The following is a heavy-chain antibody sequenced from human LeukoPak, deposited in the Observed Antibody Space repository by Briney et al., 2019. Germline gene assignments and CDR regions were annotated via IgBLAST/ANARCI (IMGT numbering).Heavy chain of an antibody. V-gene: IGHV1-2*02. CDR3: AREGDSSGYWGYYYYYMDV. Sequence: GASVKVSCKASGYTFTGYYMHWVRQAPGQGLEWMGWINPNSGGTNYAQKFQGRVTMTRDTSISTAYMELSRLRSDDTAVYYCAREGDSSGYWGYYYYYMDVWGKGTTVTVSS. D-gene: IGHD3-22*01. CDR2: INPNSGGT. CDR1: GYTFTGYY. J-gene: IGHJ6*03.